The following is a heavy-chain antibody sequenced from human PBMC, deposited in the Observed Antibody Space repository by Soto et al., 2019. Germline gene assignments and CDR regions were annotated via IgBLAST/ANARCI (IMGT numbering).Heavy chain of an antibody. Sequence: SVKVSCKASGGTFSSYTITWVRQAPGQGREWMGRIIPILGIANYAQKFQGRVTITADKSTSTAYMELSSLRSEDTAVYYCARDPAYCSSTSCLLNWFDPWGQGTLVTVSP. CDR3: ARDPAYCSSTSCLLNWFDP. V-gene: IGHV1-69*04. J-gene: IGHJ5*02. CDR2: IIPILGIA. CDR1: GGTFSSYT. D-gene: IGHD2-2*01.